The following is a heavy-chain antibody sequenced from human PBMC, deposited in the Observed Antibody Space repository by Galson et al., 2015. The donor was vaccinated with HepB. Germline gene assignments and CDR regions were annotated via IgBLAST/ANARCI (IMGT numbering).Heavy chain of an antibody. D-gene: IGHD4-23*01. V-gene: IGHV3-23*01. J-gene: IGHJ4*02. CDR3: AKDRWSYYFDY. Sequence: SLRLSCAASGFTFSSSAMTWVRQAPGKGLDWVLYISGSGCPTYYADSVRGRFTISRDNSKNTLYLQMNSLRAEDTAVYYCAKDRWSYYFDYWGQGTLVTVSS. CDR1: GFTFSSSA. CDR2: ISGSGCPT.